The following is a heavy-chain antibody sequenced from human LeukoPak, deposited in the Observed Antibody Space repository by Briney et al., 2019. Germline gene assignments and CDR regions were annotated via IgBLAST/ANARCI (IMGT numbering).Heavy chain of an antibody. D-gene: IGHD5-18*01. J-gene: IGHJ4*02. CDR2: IDPSDSYT. V-gene: IGHV5-10-1*01. Sequence: GESLKISCKGSGYSFTSNWISWVRQMPGKGLEWMGRIDPSDSYTNYNPSLRSRVTISADTSKNQFSLTLSSVTAADTAVYYCARDRRYSYGSLDYWGQGTLVTVSS. CDR3: ARDRRYSYGSLDY. CDR1: GYSFTSNW.